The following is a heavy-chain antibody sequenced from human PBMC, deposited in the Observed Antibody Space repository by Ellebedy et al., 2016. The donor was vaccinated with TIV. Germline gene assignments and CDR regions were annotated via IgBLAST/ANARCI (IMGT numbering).Heavy chain of an antibody. CDR2: IYYDGST. Sequence: SETLSLXXAVSNGSISRDDYYWTWIRQHPGKGLEWIGYIYYDGSTYYNPSLRSRVSISVDTSHNQFSLNLRPVTAADTAVYYCARDRITMVRGVKIGGMDVWGQGTTVTVSS. J-gene: IGHJ6*02. CDR3: ARDRITMVRGVKIGGMDV. CDR1: NGSISRDDYY. V-gene: IGHV4-31*11. D-gene: IGHD3-10*01.